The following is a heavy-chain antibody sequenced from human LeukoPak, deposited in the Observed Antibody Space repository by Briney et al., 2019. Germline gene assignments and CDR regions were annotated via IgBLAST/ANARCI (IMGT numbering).Heavy chain of an antibody. CDR3: AKLGSYSGYDEGVDY. V-gene: IGHV3-23*01. D-gene: IGHD5-12*01. CDR2: ISGSGGST. CDR1: GFTFSSYA. Sequence: GGSLRLSCAASGFTFSSYAMSWVRQAPRKGLEWVSAISGSGGSTYYADSVKGRFTISRDNSKNTLYLQMNSLRAEDTAVYYCAKLGSYSGYDEGVDYWGQGTLVTVSS. J-gene: IGHJ4*02.